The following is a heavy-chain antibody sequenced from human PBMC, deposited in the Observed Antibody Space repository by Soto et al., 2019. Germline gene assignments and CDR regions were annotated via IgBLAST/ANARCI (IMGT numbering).Heavy chain of an antibody. CDR3: ARDSVTAPGDYYYYYGMDV. CDR2: IYYSGST. CDR1: CGSISSGGYY. D-gene: IGHD2-21*02. Sequence: SETLSLTCTVSCGSISSGGYYWSWIRQHPGKGLEWIGYIYYSGSTYYNPSLKSRVTISVDTSKNQFSLKLSSVTAADTAVYYCARDSVTAPGDYYYYYGMDVWGQGTTVTVSS. V-gene: IGHV4-31*03. J-gene: IGHJ6*02.